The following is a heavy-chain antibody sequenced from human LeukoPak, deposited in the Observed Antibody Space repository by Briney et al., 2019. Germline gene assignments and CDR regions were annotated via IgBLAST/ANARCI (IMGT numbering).Heavy chain of an antibody. CDR1: GYTFTGYY. V-gene: IGHV1-2*02. Sequence: ASVKVSCKASGYTFTGYYMHWVRQAPGQGLEWMGWINPNSGGTNYAQKFQGRVTMTRDTSTSTAYMELSRLRSDDTAVYYCARGRGYSYANWFDPWGQGTLVTVSS. J-gene: IGHJ5*02. D-gene: IGHD5-18*01. CDR2: INPNSGGT. CDR3: ARGRGYSYANWFDP.